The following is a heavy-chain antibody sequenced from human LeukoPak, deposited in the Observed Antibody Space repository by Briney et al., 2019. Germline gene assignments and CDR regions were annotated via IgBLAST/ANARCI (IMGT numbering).Heavy chain of an antibody. J-gene: IGHJ4*02. V-gene: IGHV3-21*01. CDR3: ARGTDRMGFDY. D-gene: IGHD3-16*01. CDR1: GFTFSSYS. CDR2: ISSSSSYV. Sequence: KPGGSLRLSCAASGFTFSSYSMNWVRQAPGKGLEWVSSISSSSSYVYYADSVQGRFTISRDNAKNSLYLQMNSLRTEDTSLYYCARGTDRMGFDYWGQGTLVTVSS.